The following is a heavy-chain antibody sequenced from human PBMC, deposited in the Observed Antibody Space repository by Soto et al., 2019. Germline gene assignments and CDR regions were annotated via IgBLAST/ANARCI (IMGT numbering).Heavy chain of an antibody. CDR3: ARAYYDFWSGYYRQPYYYYGMDV. CDR2: MNPNSGNT. V-gene: IGHV1-8*01. J-gene: IGHJ6*02. CDR1: GYTFTSYG. D-gene: IGHD3-3*01. Sequence: ASVKVSCKASGYTFTSYGINWVRQATGQGLEWMGWMNPNSGNTGYAQKFRGGVTMTRNTSISTAYMELSSLRSEDTAVYYCARAYYDFWSGYYRQPYYYYGMDVWGQGTTVTVSS.